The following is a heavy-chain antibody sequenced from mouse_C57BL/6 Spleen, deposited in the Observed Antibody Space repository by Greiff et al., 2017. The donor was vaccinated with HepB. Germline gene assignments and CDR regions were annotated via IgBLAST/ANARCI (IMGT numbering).Heavy chain of an antibody. J-gene: IGHJ1*03. D-gene: IGHD1-1*01. CDR3: ARPYYYGSSYDWYFDV. CDR2: IDPNSGGT. V-gene: IGHV1-72*01. CDR1: GYTFTSYW. Sequence: VQLQQPGAELVKPGASVKLSCKASGYTFTSYWMHWVKQRPGRGLEWIGRIDPNSGGTKYNEKFKSKATLTVAKPSRTAYMQLSSLTSEDSAVYYCARPYYYGSSYDWYFDVWGTGTTVTVSS.